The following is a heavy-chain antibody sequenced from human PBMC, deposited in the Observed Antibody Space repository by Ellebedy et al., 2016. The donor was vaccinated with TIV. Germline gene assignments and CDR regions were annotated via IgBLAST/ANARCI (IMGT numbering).Heavy chain of an antibody. CDR1: GFTFSSYW. Sequence: GESLKISCAASGFTFSSYWMHWVRQAPGKGLVWVSAVRDGGTDTYYADSVKGRFTISRDNSKNTLYLQMNSLRVEDTAVYYCARGTFSSGWYRPFDYWGQGTLVTVSS. V-gene: IGHV3-23*01. CDR3: ARGTFSSGWYRPFDY. D-gene: IGHD6-19*01. J-gene: IGHJ4*02. CDR2: VRDGGTDT.